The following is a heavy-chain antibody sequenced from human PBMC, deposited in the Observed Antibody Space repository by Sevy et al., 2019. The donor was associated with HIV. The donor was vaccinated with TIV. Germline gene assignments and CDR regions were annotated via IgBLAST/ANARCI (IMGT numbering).Heavy chain of an antibody. J-gene: IGHJ6*02. V-gene: IGHV3-33*01. CDR1: GFTFSSYG. Sequence: GGSLRLSCAASGFTFSSYGMHWVRQAPGKGLEWVAVIWYDGSNKYYADSVKGRFTISRDNSKNTLYLQMNSLRAEDTAVYYCARDLLYYDFWSGYPAYYYYGIDVWGQGTTVTVSS. CDR2: IWYDGSNK. CDR3: ARDLLYYDFWSGYPAYYYYGIDV. D-gene: IGHD3-3*01.